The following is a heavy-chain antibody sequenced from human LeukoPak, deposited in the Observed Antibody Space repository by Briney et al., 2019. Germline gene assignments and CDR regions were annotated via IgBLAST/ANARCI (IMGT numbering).Heavy chain of an antibody. Sequence: GGSLRLSCAASGFTFSSYGMHWVRQAPGKGLEWVAFIRYDGSNKYYADSVKGRFTISRDNSKNTLYLQMNSLRAEDTAVYYCAKDIPSSTRNPGGADYWGQGTLVTVSS. V-gene: IGHV3-30*02. CDR2: IRYDGSNK. CDR1: GFTFSSYG. J-gene: IGHJ4*02. CDR3: AKDIPSSTRNPGGADY. D-gene: IGHD2-2*01.